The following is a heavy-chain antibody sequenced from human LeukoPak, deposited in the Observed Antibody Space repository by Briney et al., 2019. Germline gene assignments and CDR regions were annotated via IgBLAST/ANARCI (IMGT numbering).Heavy chain of an antibody. D-gene: IGHD6-13*01. J-gene: IGHJ6*03. CDR2: ISSSSSTI. Sequence: GGSLRLSCAASGLTFSSYSMNWVRQAPGKGLEWVSYISSSSSTIYYADSVKGRFTISRDNAKNSLYLQMNSLRAEDTAVYYCARVDIAAAAYYYYYYMDVWGKGTTVTVSS. V-gene: IGHV3-48*04. CDR1: GLTFSSYS. CDR3: ARVDIAAAAYYYYYYMDV.